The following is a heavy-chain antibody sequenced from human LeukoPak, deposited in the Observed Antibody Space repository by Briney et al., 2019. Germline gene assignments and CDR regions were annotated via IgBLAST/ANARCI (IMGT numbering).Heavy chain of an antibody. J-gene: IGHJ1*01. D-gene: IGHD6-13*01. CDR2: IKQDGSEK. CDR3: ARGGVQRLTTAHGY. Sequence: GGSLRLSCAASGFTFSSYWMSWVRQAPGKGLEWVANIKQDGSEKYYVDSVKGRYTISRDNPWNTLYLRMNSLRPEDTAVYYCARGGVQRLTTAHGYWGQGTLVTVSS. CDR1: GFTFSSYW. V-gene: IGHV3-7*01.